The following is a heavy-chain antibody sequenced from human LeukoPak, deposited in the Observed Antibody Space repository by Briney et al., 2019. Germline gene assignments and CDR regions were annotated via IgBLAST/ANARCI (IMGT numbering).Heavy chain of an antibody. J-gene: IGHJ6*03. D-gene: IGHD3-22*01. V-gene: IGHV1-2*02. CDR2: INPNSGGT. CDR3: ARDVRSGYYDSYYYYYMDV. CDR1: GYTFTGYY. Sequence: ASVKVSCKASGYTFTGYYMHWVRQAPGQGLEWMGWINPNSGGTNYAQKFQGRVTMTRDTSISTAYMELSRLRSDDTAVYYCARDVRSGYYDSYYYYYMDVWGKGTTVTVSS.